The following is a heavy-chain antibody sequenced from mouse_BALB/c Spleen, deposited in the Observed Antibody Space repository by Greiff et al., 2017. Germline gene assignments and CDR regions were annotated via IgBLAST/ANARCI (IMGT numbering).Heavy chain of an antibody. CDR2: ISYSGST. CDR3: ARDNVIGGFAY. Sequence: VKLVESGPGLVKPSQSLSLTCTVTGYSITSYYAWNWIRQFPGNKLEWMGYISYSGSTSYNPSLKSRISITRDTSKNQFFLQLNAVTTEDTATYYCARDNVIGGFAYWGQGTLVTVSA. D-gene: IGHD1-1*01. V-gene: IGHV3-2*02. CDR1: GYSITSYYA. J-gene: IGHJ3*01.